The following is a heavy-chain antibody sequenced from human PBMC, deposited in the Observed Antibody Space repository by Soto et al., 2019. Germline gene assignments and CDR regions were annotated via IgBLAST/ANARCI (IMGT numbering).Heavy chain of an antibody. D-gene: IGHD6-13*01. CDR2: IYYSGST. Sequence: QVQLQESGPGLVKPSQTLSLTCTVSGGSISSGGYYWSWIRQHPGKGLEWIGYIYYSGSTYYNPSLQSRVTISVETSKDQFSLKLSSVTAADTAVYYCGRISSSWNFCDYWGQGTLVTVSS. V-gene: IGHV4-31*03. J-gene: IGHJ4*02. CDR1: GGSISSGGYY. CDR3: GRISSSWNFCDY.